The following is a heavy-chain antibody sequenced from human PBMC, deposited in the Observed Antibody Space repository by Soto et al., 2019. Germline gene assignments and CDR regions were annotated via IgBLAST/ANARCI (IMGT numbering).Heavy chain of an antibody. CDR3: AKDWEYSSGWGAFDY. D-gene: IGHD6-19*01. J-gene: IGHJ4*02. CDR1: GFTFSSYG. CDR2: ISYDGSNK. Sequence: QVQLVESGGGEVQPGRSLRLSCAASGFTFSSYGMHWVRQAPGKGLEWVAVISYDGSNKYYADSVKGRFTISRDNSKNTLYLQMNSLRAEDTAVYYCAKDWEYSSGWGAFDYWGQGTLVTVSS. V-gene: IGHV3-30*18.